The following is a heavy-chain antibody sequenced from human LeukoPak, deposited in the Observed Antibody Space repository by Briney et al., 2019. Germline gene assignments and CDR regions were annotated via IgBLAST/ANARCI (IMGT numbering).Heavy chain of an antibody. D-gene: IGHD6-6*01. J-gene: IGHJ4*02. V-gene: IGHV3-48*03. Sequence: GGSLTLSCAASGFNFNTYEMNWVRQAPGKGLEWVSYICGCGTTKYYADSVKGRFTISRDSSKNTVYLQMNSLRVKDTAVYYCSRSGRIAARLYFDYWGQGTLVTVSS. CDR3: SRSGRIAARLYFDY. CDR2: ICGCGTTK. CDR1: GFNFNTYE.